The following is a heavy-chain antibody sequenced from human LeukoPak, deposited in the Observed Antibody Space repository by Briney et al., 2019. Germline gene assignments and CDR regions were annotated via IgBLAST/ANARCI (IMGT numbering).Heavy chain of an antibody. CDR3: ARNARRYYYYMDV. CDR2: ISSSGSTI. CDR1: GFTFSDYY. Sequence: PGGSLRLSCAASGFTFSDYYMSWIRQAPGKGLEWVSYISSSGSTIYYADSVKGRFTISRDNAKNSLYLQMNSLRAEDTAVYYCARNARRYYYYMDVWGKGTTVTVSS. V-gene: IGHV3-11*01. J-gene: IGHJ6*03.